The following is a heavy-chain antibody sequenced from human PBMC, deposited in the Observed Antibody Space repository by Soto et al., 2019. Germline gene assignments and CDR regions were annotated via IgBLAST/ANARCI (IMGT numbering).Heavy chain of an antibody. Sequence: GGSLRISCAASGFTFRQYGMHWVRQAPGKGLEWVAVIFYDESKEYYADSVRGRFTISRDNSNNMLYLQMNSLRGEDTALYYCARDAAARDGRGGMDVWGQGTTVTVSS. CDR2: IFYDESKE. V-gene: IGHV3-33*01. CDR3: ARDAAARDGRGGMDV. J-gene: IGHJ6*02. CDR1: GFTFRQYG. D-gene: IGHD6-6*01.